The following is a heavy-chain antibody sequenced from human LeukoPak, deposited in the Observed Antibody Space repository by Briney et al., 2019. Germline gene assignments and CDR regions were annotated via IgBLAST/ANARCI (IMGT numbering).Heavy chain of an antibody. CDR3: ARWGLGPSFDS. CDR1: GFMFNGYS. D-gene: IGHD1-26*01. V-gene: IGHV3-21*01. CDR2: ISGGSDYI. J-gene: IGHJ4*02. Sequence: PGGSLRLSCAASGFMFNGYSMTWVRQAPGKGLEWVSYISGGSDYIYYRDSVKGRFTISRDNAKKSLYLQLNSLRVEDTAVYYCARWGLGPSFDSWGQGTLVTVSS.